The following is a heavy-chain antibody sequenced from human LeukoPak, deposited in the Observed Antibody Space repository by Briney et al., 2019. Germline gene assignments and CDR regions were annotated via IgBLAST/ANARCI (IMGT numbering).Heavy chain of an antibody. D-gene: IGHD2-15*01. CDR3: ASSRSGGSYPSWFDP. CDR1: GGSISSGGYS. Sequence: PQTLSLTCAVSGGSISSGGYSWSWIRQPPGKGLEWIGYIYHSGSTYYNPSLKSRVTISVDTSKNQFSLKLSSVTAADTAVYYCASSRSGGSYPSWFDPWGQGTLVTVSS. J-gene: IGHJ5*02. CDR2: IYHSGST. V-gene: IGHV4-30-2*02.